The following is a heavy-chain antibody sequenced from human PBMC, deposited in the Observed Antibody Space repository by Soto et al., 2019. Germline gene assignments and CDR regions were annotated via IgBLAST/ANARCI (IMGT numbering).Heavy chain of an antibody. CDR1: GGSISSSSYY. CDR3: ARHLTGRYDFWSGHGPYYYYGMDV. D-gene: IGHD3-3*01. J-gene: IGHJ6*02. Sequence: PSETLSLTCTVSGGSISSSSYYWGWIRQPPGKGLEWIGSIYYSGSTYYNPSLKSRVTISVDTSKNQFSLKLSSVTAAGTAVYYCARHLTGRYDFWSGHGPYYYYGMDVWGQGTTVTVSS. V-gene: IGHV4-39*01. CDR2: IYYSGST.